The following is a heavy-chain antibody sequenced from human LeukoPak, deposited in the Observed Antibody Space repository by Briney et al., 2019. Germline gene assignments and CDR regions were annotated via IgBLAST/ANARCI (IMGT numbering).Heavy chain of an antibody. CDR1: GGSISSSDYY. CDR2: IYYSGST. J-gene: IGHJ5*02. V-gene: IGHV4-39*01. CDR3: ARHKDGWFDP. Sequence: PSETLSLTCTVSGGSISSSDYYWGWIRQPPGKGLEWIGNIYYSGSTFYNPSLKSRVTISVDTSKNQFSLKLSSVTAADTAVYYCARHKDGWFDPWGQGTLVTVSS. D-gene: IGHD2-15*01.